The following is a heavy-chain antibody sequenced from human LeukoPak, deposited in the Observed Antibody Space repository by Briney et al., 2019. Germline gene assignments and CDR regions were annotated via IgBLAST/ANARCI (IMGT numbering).Heavy chain of an antibody. J-gene: IGHJ5*02. D-gene: IGHD6-19*01. CDR1: GYTFTGYY. Sequence: ASVKVSCKASGYTFTGYYMHWVRQAPGQGLEWMGWMNPNSGNTGYAQKFQGRVTITRNTSISTAYMELSSLRSEDTAVYYCARSPRQWLRRHNWFDPWGQGTLVTVSS. CDR2: MNPNSGNT. CDR3: ARSPRQWLRRHNWFDP. V-gene: IGHV1-8*03.